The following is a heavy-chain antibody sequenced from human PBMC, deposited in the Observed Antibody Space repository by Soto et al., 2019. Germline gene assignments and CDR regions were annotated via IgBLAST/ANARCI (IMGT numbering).Heavy chain of an antibody. J-gene: IGHJ4*02. V-gene: IGHV1-18*04. CDR3: ARDLGYGDYGTDF. CDR2: INGDNGNT. Sequence: QVQLVQSGAEVKKPGASVKVSCQASGDSFSNNGISWVRQAPGQGFEWMGWINGDNGNTNYAQKFQGRATMTTDTATSTSYMELRSLRSDDTAVYYCARDLGYGDYGTDFWGQGTLVTVSS. CDR1: GDSFSNNG. D-gene: IGHD4-17*01.